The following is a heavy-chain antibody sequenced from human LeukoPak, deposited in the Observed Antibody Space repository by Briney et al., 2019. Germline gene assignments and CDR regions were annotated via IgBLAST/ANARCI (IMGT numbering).Heavy chain of an antibody. D-gene: IGHD2-2*01. J-gene: IGHJ6*04. Sequence: GGSLRLSCTAFGFTFSSNWMTWVRQAPGKGLEWVANINEDGGGKYYVESVKGRFTISRDNARNSVHLELSNLRAEDTAVYYCATRRCSIAACRASSYRCFDFWGKGTTVIVSS. CDR2: INEDGGGK. CDR1: GFTFSSNW. V-gene: IGHV3-7*01. CDR3: ATRRCSIAACRASSYRCFDF.